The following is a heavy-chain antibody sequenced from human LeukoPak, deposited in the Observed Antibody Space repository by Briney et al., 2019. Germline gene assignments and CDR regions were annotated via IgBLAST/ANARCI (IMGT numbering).Heavy chain of an antibody. Sequence: PGRSLRLSCAASGFTFSSYAMHWVRQAPGKGLEWVAVISYDGSNKYYADSVKGRFTISRDNSKNTLYLQMNSLRAEDTAVYYCVRWGGGYCRSTSCYGFGPWGQGTLVTVSS. J-gene: IGHJ5*02. V-gene: IGHV3-30-3*01. CDR1: GFTFSSYA. D-gene: IGHD2-2*01. CDR3: VRWGGGYCRSTSCYGFGP. CDR2: ISYDGSNK.